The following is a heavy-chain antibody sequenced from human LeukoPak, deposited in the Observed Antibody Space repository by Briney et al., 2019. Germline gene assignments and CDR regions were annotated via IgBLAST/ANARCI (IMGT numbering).Heavy chain of an antibody. J-gene: IGHJ3*02. CDR3: ARFGPGVVVITAAFDI. D-gene: IGHD3-22*01. Sequence: GGSLRLSCAASGFTFSSYAMSWVRQAPGKGLEWVSAISGGGGSTYYADSVKGRFTISRDNSKNTLYLQMNSLRAEDTAVYYCARFGPGVVVITAAFDIWGQGTMVTVSS. CDR1: GFTFSSYA. CDR2: ISGGGGST. V-gene: IGHV3-23*01.